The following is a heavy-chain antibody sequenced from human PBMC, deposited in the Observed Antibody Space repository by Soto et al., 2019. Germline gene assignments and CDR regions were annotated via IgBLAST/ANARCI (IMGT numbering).Heavy chain of an antibody. V-gene: IGHV1-46*03. D-gene: IGHD4-4*01. J-gene: IGHJ6*03. CDR1: GYTFTSYY. CDR2: INPSGGST. Sequence: GASVKVSCKASGYTFTSYYMHWVRQAPGQGLEWMGIINPSGGSTSYAQKFQGRVTMTRDTSTSTVYMELSSLRSEDTAVYYCARNSKWGDYYYYMDVWGKGTTVTVSS. CDR3: ARNSKWGDYYYYMDV.